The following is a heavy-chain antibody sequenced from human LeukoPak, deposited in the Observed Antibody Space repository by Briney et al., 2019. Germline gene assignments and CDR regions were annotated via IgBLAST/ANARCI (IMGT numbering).Heavy chain of an antibody. J-gene: IGHJ4*02. D-gene: IGHD1-26*01. CDR2: IYYSGST. Sequence: SETLSLTCTVSGGSISSYYRSWIRQPPGKGLEWIGYIYYSGSTNYNPSLKSRVTISVDTSKNQFSLKLSSVTAADTAVYYCARRRVGATEFDYWGQGTLVTVSS. V-gene: IGHV4-59*08. CDR1: GGSISSYY. CDR3: ARRRVGATEFDY.